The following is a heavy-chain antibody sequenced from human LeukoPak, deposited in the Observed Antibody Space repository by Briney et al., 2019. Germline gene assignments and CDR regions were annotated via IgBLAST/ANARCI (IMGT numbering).Heavy chain of an antibody. CDR3: ARVYYYYGSGSDPPYYYGMDV. J-gene: IGHJ6*02. Sequence: ASVTVSCTASGGTFSSYAISWVRQAPVQGLEWMGGIIPIFGTANYAQKFQGRVTITADESTSTAYMELSSLRSEDTAVYYCARVYYYYGSGSDPPYYYGMDVWGQGTTVTVSS. D-gene: IGHD3-10*01. V-gene: IGHV1-69*13. CDR1: GGTFSSYA. CDR2: IIPIFGTA.